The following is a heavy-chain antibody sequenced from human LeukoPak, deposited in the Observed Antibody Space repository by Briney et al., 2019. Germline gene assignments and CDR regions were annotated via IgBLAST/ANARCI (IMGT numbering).Heavy chain of an antibody. Sequence: SETLSLTCTVSGYSISSGYYWGWIRQPPGKGLEWIGSIYHSGSTYYNPSLRSRITISIDTSKNQFSLKLSSVTAADTAVYYCAREAFSSGYYDDYWGQGTLVTVSS. CDR1: GYSISSGYY. CDR3: AREAFSSGYYDDY. CDR2: IYHSGST. V-gene: IGHV4-38-2*02. J-gene: IGHJ4*02. D-gene: IGHD3-22*01.